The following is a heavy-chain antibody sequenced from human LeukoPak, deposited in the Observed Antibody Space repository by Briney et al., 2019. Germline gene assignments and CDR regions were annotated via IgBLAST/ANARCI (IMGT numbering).Heavy chain of an antibody. CDR3: SGGSYYGSGEYYYYYGMDV. V-gene: IGHV4-34*01. Sequence: SETLSLTCAVYGGSFSGYYWSWIRQRPGKGLEWMGEINHSGSTNYNPSLNSQITISVDTSKNKFSLKLSSVTAADTAVYYCSGGSYYGSGEYYYYYGMDVWGEGTTVTVSS. J-gene: IGHJ6*02. CDR1: GGSFSGYY. D-gene: IGHD3-10*01. CDR2: INHSGST.